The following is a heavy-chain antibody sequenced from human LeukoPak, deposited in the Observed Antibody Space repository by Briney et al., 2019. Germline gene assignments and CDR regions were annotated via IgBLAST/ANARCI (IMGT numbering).Heavy chain of an antibody. V-gene: IGHV3-23*01. CDR1: GFTFSSYA. D-gene: IGHD6-13*01. Sequence: PGASLRLSCAASGFTFSSYAMSWVRQAPGKGLEWVSAISGSGGSTYYADSVKGRFTISRDNSKNTLYLQMNSLRAEDTAVYYCARAAAGYYYYGMDVWGQGTTVTVSS. CDR2: ISGSGGST. J-gene: IGHJ6*02. CDR3: ARAAAGYYYYGMDV.